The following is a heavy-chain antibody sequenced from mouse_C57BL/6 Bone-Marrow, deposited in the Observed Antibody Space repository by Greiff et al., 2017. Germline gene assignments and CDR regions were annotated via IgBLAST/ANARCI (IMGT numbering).Heavy chain of an antibody. D-gene: IGHD2-3*01. V-gene: IGHV1-55*01. CDR1: GYTFTSYW. Sequence: QVHVKQPGAELVKPGASVKMSCKASGYTFTSYWITWVKQRPGQGLEWIGDIYPGSGSTNYNEKFKSKATLTVDPSSSTAYMQLSSLTSEDSAVYYSARPRWLLNAMDYWGQGTSVTVSA. J-gene: IGHJ4*01. CDR3: ARPRWLLNAMDY. CDR2: IYPGSGST.